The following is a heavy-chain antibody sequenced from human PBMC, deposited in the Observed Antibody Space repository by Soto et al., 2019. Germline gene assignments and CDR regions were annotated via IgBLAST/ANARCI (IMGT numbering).Heavy chain of an antibody. J-gene: IGHJ1*01. V-gene: IGHV4-39*01. Sequence: SETLSLTCTVSGGSISSGSYYWGWIRQPKKKRMEWIGSIYYSWSTYYNPSLKSRVTISVDTSKNQFSLKLSSVTAADTAVYYCATVWFGECQHWGQGTLVTVS. CDR2: IYYSWST. CDR1: GGSISSGSYY. CDR3: ATVWFGECQH. D-gene: IGHD3-10*01.